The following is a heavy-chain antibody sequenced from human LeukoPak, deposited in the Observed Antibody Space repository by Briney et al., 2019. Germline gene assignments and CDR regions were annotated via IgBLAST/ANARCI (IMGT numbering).Heavy chain of an antibody. J-gene: IGHJ4*02. D-gene: IGHD3-10*01. CDR1: GGSIRSYY. V-gene: IGHV4-59*01. Sequence: SETLSLTCTVSGGSIRSYYWSWIRQPPGKGLEWIGYIYYSGSTNYNPSLKSRVTISVDTSKNQFSLKLSSVTAADTAVYYCASEEGSGSLDYWGQGTLVTVSS. CDR3: ASEEGSGSLDY. CDR2: IYYSGST.